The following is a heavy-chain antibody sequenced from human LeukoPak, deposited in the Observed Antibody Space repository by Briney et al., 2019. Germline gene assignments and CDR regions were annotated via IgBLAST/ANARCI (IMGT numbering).Heavy chain of an antibody. CDR2: ISGSGGST. J-gene: IGHJ6*03. Sequence: GGSLRLSCAASGFTFSSYAMSWVRQAPGKGLEWVSAISGSGGSTYYADSVKGRFTISRDNSKNSLYLQMNSLRAEDTALYYCARDHQDIVVVPAAIVATYMDVWGKGTTVTVSS. D-gene: IGHD2-2*01. CDR1: GFTFSSYA. V-gene: IGHV3-23*01. CDR3: ARDHQDIVVVPAAIVATYMDV.